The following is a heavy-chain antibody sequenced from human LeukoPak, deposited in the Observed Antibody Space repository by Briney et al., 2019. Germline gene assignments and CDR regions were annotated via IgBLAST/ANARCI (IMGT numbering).Heavy chain of an antibody. J-gene: IGHJ4*02. D-gene: IGHD5-24*01. CDR3: ARDLVSRDGYNYIDF. V-gene: IGHV3-21*01. Sequence: GGSLRLSCAASGFTFSDYNMNWVRQTPGKGLEWVSCISGRNNYMYYADSVKGRFTISRDNAKNSLYLQMNGLRAEDTAVYYCARDLVSRDGYNYIDFWGQGTLVTVSS. CDR1: GFTFSDYN. CDR2: ISGRNNYM.